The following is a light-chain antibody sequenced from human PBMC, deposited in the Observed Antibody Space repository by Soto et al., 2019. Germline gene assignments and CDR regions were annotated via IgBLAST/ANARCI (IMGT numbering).Light chain of an antibody. CDR3: SSYTSSSAVV. V-gene: IGLV2-14*01. CDR1: SSDVGGYNY. Sequence: QSVLTQPASVSGSPGQSITISRTGTSSDVGGYNYVSWYQQHPRKAPKLMIYDVSNRPSGVSNRFSGSKSDNTASLAISGLQAEDEADYYCSSYTSSSAVVFGGGTKLTVL. J-gene: IGLJ2*01. CDR2: DVS.